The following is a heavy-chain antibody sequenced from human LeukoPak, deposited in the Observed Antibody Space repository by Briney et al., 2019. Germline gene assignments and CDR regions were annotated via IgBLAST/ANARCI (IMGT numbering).Heavy chain of an antibody. D-gene: IGHD3-22*01. J-gene: IGHJ4*02. CDR3: ARAIYDSSGYYYFSPYYFDY. CDR2: INSDGSST. Sequence: GGSLRLSCAASGFTFSSYWMHWVRQAPGKGLVWVSRINSDGSSTSYADSVKGRFTISRDNAKNTLYLQMNSLRAEDTAVYYFARAIYDSSGYYYFSPYYFDYWGQGTLVTVSS. CDR1: GFTFSSYW. V-gene: IGHV3-74*01.